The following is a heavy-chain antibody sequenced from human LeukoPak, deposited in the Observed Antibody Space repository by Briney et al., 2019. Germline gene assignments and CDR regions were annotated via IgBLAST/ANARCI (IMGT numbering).Heavy chain of an antibody. CDR2: IKQDGTEI. J-gene: IGHJ5*02. D-gene: IGHD3-3*01. V-gene: IGHV3-7*03. Sequence: GKSLRLSCAASGFTFSSYWMSWVRQAPGKGLEWVANIKQDGTEIYYVDSVKGRFTISRDNSKNTLYLQMNSLRAEDTAVYYCARDGAFGPWGQGTLVTVSS. CDR3: ARDGAFGP. CDR1: GFTFSSYW.